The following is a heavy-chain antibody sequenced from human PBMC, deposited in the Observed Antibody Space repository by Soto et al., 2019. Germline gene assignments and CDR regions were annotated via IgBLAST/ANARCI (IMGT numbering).Heavy chain of an antibody. Sequence: PSEILSLTCTVSGGSISSYYWSWIRQPPGKGLEWIGYIYYSGGTNYNPSLKSRVTISVDTSKNQFSLKLSSVTAADTAVYYCAVFSGSGSLHDSIDFWGPGIRVTLFS. V-gene: IGHV4-59*08. CDR2: IYYSGGT. D-gene: IGHD3-10*01. J-gene: IGHJ4*02. CDR3: AVFSGSGSLHDSIDF. CDR1: GGSISSYY.